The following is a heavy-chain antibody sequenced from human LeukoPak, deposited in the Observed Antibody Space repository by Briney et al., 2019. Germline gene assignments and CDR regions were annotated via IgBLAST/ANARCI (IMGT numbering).Heavy chain of an antibody. J-gene: IGHJ3*02. CDR2: IYHSGST. CDR1: GGSISSGGYC. V-gene: IGHV4-30-2*01. CDR3: AVQGMTTMTGSLGWKDAFDI. Sequence: SQTLSLTCAVSGGSISSGGYCWSWIRQPPGKGLEWIGYIYHSGSTYYNPSLKSRVTISVDRSKNQFSLKLSSVTAADTAVYYCAVQGMTTMTGSLGWKDAFDIWGQGTMVTVPS. D-gene: IGHD4-17*01.